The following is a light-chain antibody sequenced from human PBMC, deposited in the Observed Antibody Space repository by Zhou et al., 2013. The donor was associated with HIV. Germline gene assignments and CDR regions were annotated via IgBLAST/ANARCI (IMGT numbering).Light chain of an antibody. J-gene: IGKJ5*01. CDR1: QDISSH. V-gene: IGKV1D-8*03. CDR3: QQSYSTPPT. Sequence: VIWVTQSPSLLSASTGDRVTISCRISQDISSHLAWYQQKPGQAPDLLIYATSTLQSGVPSRFSGSGFGTDFTLTIDSLQPDDFATYYCQQSYSTPPTFGRGTRLE. CDR2: ATS.